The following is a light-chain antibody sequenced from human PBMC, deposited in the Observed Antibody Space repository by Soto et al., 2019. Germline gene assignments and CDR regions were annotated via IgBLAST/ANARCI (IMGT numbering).Light chain of an antibody. J-gene: IGKJ2*01. Sequence: EIVLTQSPGTLSLSPGERATLSCRASQSVSSSYLAWYQQKPGQAPRLLISGASSRPTGIPDRFRGSGSGTDFTLTISRLEPEDYAVYYCQQYGSSPPYTFGQGTKLEIK. CDR1: QSVSSSY. CDR3: QQYGSSPPYT. V-gene: IGKV3-20*01. CDR2: GAS.